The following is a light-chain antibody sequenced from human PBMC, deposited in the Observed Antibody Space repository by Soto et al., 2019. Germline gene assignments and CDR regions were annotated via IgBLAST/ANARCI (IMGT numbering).Light chain of an antibody. CDR1: QSHSRN. V-gene: IGKV3-15*01. CDR3: QQYKNWTRT. J-gene: IGKJ4*01. CDR2: GSS. Sequence: LMTQSGATPSVSPGETSTLFRRASQSHSRNLCWYQRKPCQAPRLVIDGSSTRATGSPARLSGSGSGTEFTLTISSLQSEDFAVYYCQQYKNWTRTFGGGTKVDIK.